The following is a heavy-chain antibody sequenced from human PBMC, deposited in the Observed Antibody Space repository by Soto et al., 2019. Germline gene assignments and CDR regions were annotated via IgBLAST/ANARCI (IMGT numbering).Heavy chain of an antibody. Sequence: VAVISNDGSEKYFVDSVSGRFGIARDNSQNTLFLQMNSLRDDDTAVYYCAKYLYDTGWEMPFDPWGQGTLVIVSS. CDR2: ISNDGSEK. V-gene: IGHV3-30*18. D-gene: IGHD6-19*01. CDR3: AKYLYDTGWEMPFDP. J-gene: IGHJ5*02.